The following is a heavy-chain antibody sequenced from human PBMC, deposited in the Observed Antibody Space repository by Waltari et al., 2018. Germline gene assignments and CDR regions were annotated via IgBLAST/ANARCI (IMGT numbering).Heavy chain of an antibody. CDR2: TCYDVTT. CDR1: GDSLMYNLSY. Sequence: QPQLQESGPILVKPSETLSLTCSVSGDSLMYNLSYWGWIRQPPGKGLEWIGSTCYDVTTHYNSSLKGRATLSVDPTKNQFSLEISSTTAADTAVYYCARDPTKGVYNWFDPWGQGILVIVSS. CDR3: ARDPTKGVYNWFDP. V-gene: IGHV4-39*07. D-gene: IGHD3-10*01. J-gene: IGHJ5*02.